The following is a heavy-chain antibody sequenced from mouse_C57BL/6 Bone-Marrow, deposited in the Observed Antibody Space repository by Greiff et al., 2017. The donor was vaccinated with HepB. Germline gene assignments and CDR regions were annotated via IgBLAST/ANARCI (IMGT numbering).Heavy chain of an antibody. CDR3: TRGVITTVVEPHYAMDY. CDR2: ISSGGDYI. J-gene: IGHJ4*01. V-gene: IGHV5-9-1*02. CDR1: GFTFSSYA. D-gene: IGHD1-1*01. Sequence: DVMLVESGEGLVKPGGSLKLSCAASGFTFSSYAMSWVRQTPEKRLEWVAYISSGGDYIYYADTVKGRFTISRDNARNTLYLQMSSLKSEDTAMYYCTRGVITTVVEPHYAMDYWGQGTSVTVSS.